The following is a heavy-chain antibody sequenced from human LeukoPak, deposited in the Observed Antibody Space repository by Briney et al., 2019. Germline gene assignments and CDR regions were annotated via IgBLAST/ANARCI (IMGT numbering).Heavy chain of an antibody. J-gene: IGHJ5*02. CDR3: ARGGIVVVPAAEYNWFDP. V-gene: IGHV1-2*04. D-gene: IGHD2-2*01. Sequence: ASVKVSCKASGYTFNGYYMHWVRQAPGQGLEWMGWINPNSGGTNYAQKFQGWVTMTRDTSISTAYMELSRLRSDDTAVYYCARGGIVVVPAAEYNWFDPWGQGTLVTVSS. CDR2: INPNSGGT. CDR1: GYTFNGYY.